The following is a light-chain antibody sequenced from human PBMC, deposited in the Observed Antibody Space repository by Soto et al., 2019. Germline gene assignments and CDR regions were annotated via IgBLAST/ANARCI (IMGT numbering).Light chain of an antibody. CDR1: QSVSSY. J-gene: IGKJ5*01. Sequence: VLTQSPAALSLSPGERATLPCRASQSVSSYLAWYQQKPGQAPRLLIYDASNRATGIPARFSGSGSGTDFTLTISSLEPEDFAVYYCQQRSNWPLITFGQGTRLEIK. CDR3: QQRSNWPLIT. V-gene: IGKV3-11*01. CDR2: DAS.